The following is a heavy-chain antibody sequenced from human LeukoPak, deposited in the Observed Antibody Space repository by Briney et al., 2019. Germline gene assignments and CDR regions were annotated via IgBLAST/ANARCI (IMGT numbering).Heavy chain of an antibody. CDR2: INPNSGGT. CDR3: ATLAAADWYFDL. V-gene: IGHV1-2*02. J-gene: IGHJ2*01. D-gene: IGHD6-25*01. Sequence: ASVKVSCKASGYTFTGYYMHWVRQAPGQGLEWMGWINPNSGGTNYAQTFQGRVTMTRDTSISTAYMELSRLRSDDTAVYYCATLAAADWYFDLWGRGTLVTVSS. CDR1: GYTFTGYY.